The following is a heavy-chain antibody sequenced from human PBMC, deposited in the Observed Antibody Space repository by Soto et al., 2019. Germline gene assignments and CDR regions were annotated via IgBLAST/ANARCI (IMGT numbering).Heavy chain of an antibody. CDR1: GYTFTSYG. D-gene: IGHD3-22*01. CDR3: AREIYYDSSGYYYSDY. CDR2: ISAYNGNT. Sequence: ASVKVSCKASGYTFTSYGISWVRQAPGQGLEWMGWISAYNGNTNYAQKLQGRVTMTTDTSTSTAYMELRSLRSDDTAVYYCAREIYYDSSGYYYSDYWGQGTLVTVSS. J-gene: IGHJ4*02. V-gene: IGHV1-18*01.